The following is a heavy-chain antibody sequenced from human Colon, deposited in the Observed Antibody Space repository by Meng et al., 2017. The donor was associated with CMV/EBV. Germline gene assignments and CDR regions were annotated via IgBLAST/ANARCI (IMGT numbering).Heavy chain of an antibody. CDR2: VYYSGSA. Sequence: SETLSLTCTVSGESMRSHYWSWIRQPPGKGLEWMGHVYYSGSATYSPSLRSRVSISVDMSKNQFSLKVRSVTAADTAMYFCARDHDFGFDLWGQGTLVTVSS. CDR1: GESMRSHY. J-gene: IGHJ4*02. D-gene: IGHD1-1*01. V-gene: IGHV4-59*11. CDR3: ARDHDFGFDL.